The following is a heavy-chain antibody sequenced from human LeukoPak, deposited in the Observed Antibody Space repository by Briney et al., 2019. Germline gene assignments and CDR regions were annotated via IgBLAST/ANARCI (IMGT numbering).Heavy chain of an antibody. V-gene: IGHV3-21*01. J-gene: IGHJ4*02. CDR2: ISSSSSYI. Sequence: NPGRSLRLSCAASGFTFSSYSMNWVRQAPGKGLEWVSSISSSSSYIYYADSVKGRFTISRDNAKNSLYLQMNSLRAEDTAVYYCARGHSGSYRDFNYWGQGTLVTVSS. CDR1: GFTFSSYS. CDR3: ARGHSGSYRDFNY. D-gene: IGHD1-26*01.